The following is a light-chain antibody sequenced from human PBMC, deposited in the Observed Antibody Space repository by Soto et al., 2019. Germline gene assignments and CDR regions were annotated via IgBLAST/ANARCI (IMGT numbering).Light chain of an antibody. CDR3: QQYGSSGT. CDR1: QSVGSS. J-gene: IGKJ1*01. Sequence: EIVLTQSPATLSLSPWERATLSCRASQSVGSSLAWYQQRPGQAPRLLIYDAFIRATGIPARFSGSESGTDFTLTISRLEPEDFAVYYCQQYGSSGTFGQGTKVDIK. CDR2: DAF. V-gene: IGKV3-20*01.